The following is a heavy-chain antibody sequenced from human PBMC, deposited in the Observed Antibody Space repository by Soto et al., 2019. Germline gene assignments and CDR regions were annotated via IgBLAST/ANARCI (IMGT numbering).Heavy chain of an antibody. CDR3: ARFGEGLPLGYGMDV. CDR1: GFTFSSYW. CDR2: INSDGSST. D-gene: IGHD3-10*01. Sequence: EVQLVESGGGLVQPGGSLRLSCAASGFTFSSYWMHWVRQAPGKGLVWVSRINSDGSSTSYADSVKGRFTISRDNAKNTLYLQMNSLRAEDTAVYYCARFGEGLPLGYGMDVWGQGTTVTVSS. J-gene: IGHJ6*02. V-gene: IGHV3-74*01.